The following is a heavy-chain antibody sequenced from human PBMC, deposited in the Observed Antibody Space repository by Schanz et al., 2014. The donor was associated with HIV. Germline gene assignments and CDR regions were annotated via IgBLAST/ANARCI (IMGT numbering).Heavy chain of an antibody. V-gene: IGHV3-9*01. CDR3: AKDIAGYNRYYFDY. CDR1: GFTFDDYA. Sequence: VQLVESGGGVVQPGRSQRLSCAASGFTFDDYAMHWVRQAPGKGLEWVSGISWNSGSIGYADSVKGRFTISRDNAKNSLYLQMNSLRAEDTALYYCAKDIAGYNRYYFDYWGQGTLVTVSS. J-gene: IGHJ4*02. D-gene: IGHD5-12*01. CDR2: ISWNSGSI.